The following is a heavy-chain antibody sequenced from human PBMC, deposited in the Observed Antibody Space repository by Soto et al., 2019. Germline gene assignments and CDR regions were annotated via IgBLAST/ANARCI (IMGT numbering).Heavy chain of an antibody. V-gene: IGHV3-33*01. J-gene: IGHJ6*02. Sequence: QVQLVESGGGVVQPGRSLRLSCVASGFTFSSYGMHWVRQAPGKGLEWVAVIWYDGSNKYYADSVKGRFTISRDNSKKQLYLQMNSLRAEDRAVYYCARCYYDSSGYYYYGMDVWGQGTTVTVSS. CDR2: IWYDGSNK. CDR3: ARCYYDSSGYYYYGMDV. D-gene: IGHD3-22*01. CDR1: GFTFSSYG.